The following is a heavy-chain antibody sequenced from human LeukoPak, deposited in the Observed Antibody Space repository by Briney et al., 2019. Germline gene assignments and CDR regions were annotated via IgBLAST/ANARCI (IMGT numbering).Heavy chain of an antibody. J-gene: IGHJ3*02. CDR1: GFTFSSYA. CDR2: ISYDGSNK. Sequence: GGSLRLSCAASGFTFSSYAMSWVRQAPGKGLEWVAVISYDGSNKYYADSVKGRFTISRDNAKNSLYLQMNSLRAEDTAVYYCVRDYLSGYAYDAFDIWGQGTLVTVSS. D-gene: IGHD5-12*01. V-gene: IGHV3-30*03. CDR3: VRDYLSGYAYDAFDI.